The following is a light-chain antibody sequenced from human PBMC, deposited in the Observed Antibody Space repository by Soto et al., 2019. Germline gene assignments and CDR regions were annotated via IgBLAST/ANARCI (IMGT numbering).Light chain of an antibody. CDR3: QQNYSTPST. Sequence: DIQMTQSPSSLSSSVGERVTITCRASQSISNYLYWYQQRPGKAPNLLIYSSSSLQSGVPPRFSGSGSATDFTPTISSLQPADFATDYCQQNYSTPSTFGQGTRLEIK. CDR1: QSISNY. V-gene: IGKV1-39*01. CDR2: SSS. J-gene: IGKJ5*01.